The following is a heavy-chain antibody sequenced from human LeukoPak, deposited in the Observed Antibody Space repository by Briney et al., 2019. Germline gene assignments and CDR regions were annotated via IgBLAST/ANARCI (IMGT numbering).Heavy chain of an antibody. V-gene: IGHV3-23*01. CDR1: GFTFSSYA. Sequence: GGSLRLSCTVSGFTFSSYAMSWVRQSPGKGLEWVSAISGSGGSTYYADSVKGRFTISRDNSKNTLYLQMNSLRAEDTAVYYCAKVSSSGWYGPIDYWGQGTLVTVSS. J-gene: IGHJ4*02. CDR3: AKVSSSGWYGPIDY. CDR2: ISGSGGST. D-gene: IGHD6-19*01.